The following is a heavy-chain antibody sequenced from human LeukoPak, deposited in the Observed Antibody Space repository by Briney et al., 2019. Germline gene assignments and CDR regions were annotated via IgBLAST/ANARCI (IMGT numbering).Heavy chain of an antibody. Sequence: ASVKVSCKASGYTFTSYDINWVRQATGQGLEWMGWISPYTGNTNYAQNFQGRVTMTADTSTNTAYMELRSLRSDDTAVYYCARGLELMGNTGYMGYWGQGTLVTVSS. V-gene: IGHV1-18*01. D-gene: IGHD5-12*01. CDR1: GYTFTSYD. J-gene: IGHJ4*02. CDR2: ISPYTGNT. CDR3: ARGLELMGNTGYMGY.